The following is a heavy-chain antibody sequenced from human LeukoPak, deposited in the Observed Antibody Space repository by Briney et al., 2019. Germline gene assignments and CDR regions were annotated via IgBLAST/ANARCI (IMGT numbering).Heavy chain of an antibody. CDR1: GGTLSSYA. V-gene: IGHV1-69*04. CDR3: ARERADVDTAMVSFDY. J-gene: IGHJ4*02. Sequence: ASVKVSCKASGGTLSSYAISWVRQAPGQGLEWMGRIIPILGIANYAQKFQGRVTITADKSTSTAYMELSSLRSEDTAVYYCARERADVDTAMVSFDYWGQGTLVTVSS. CDR2: IIPILGIA. D-gene: IGHD5-18*01.